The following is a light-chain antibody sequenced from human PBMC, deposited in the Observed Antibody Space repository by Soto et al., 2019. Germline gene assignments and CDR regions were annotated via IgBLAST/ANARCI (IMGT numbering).Light chain of an antibody. CDR1: PRDVGASNY. CDR2: EVS. CDR3: SSSAGTKNMV. Sequence: QSVLTQRPSASGSPGQSVTIPCTGTPRDVGASNYVSWYQQQPGKAPKLMISEVSKRPSGVPDCFAGSKSGNTASLTVSGLQAEDEADYYCSSSAGTKNMVFGAGTKVTVL. J-gene: IGLJ1*01. V-gene: IGLV2-8*01.